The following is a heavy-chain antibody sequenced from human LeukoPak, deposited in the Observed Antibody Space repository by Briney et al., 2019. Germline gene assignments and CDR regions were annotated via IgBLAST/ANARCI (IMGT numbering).Heavy chain of an antibody. J-gene: IGHJ5*02. CDR2: ISSSSSYI. CDR1: GFTFSSYS. V-gene: IGHV3-21*01. CDR3: ARDPLWFGELGTT. D-gene: IGHD3-10*01. Sequence: GGSLRLSCAASGFTFSSYSMNWVRQAPGKGPEWVSSISSSSSYIYYADSMKGRFTISRDNAKNSLYLQMNSLRAEDTAVYYCARDPLWFGELGTTWGQGTLVTVSS.